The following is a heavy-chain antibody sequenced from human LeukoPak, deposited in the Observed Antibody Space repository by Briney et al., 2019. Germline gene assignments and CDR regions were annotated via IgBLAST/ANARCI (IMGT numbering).Heavy chain of an antibody. V-gene: IGHV3-23*01. CDR1: GFTFSSYA. CDR3: AKEVAPTTGARTSWYYFDY. CDR2: VTASGGDS. Sequence: GGSLRLSCAASGFTFSSYAMSWVRQAPGKGLEWVSTVTASGGDSYHADSVKGRFTVSRDNSKNTVYLQMNNLRAEDTAVYYCAKEVAPTTGARTSWYYFDYWGQGTLVTVSS. D-gene: IGHD1-1*01. J-gene: IGHJ4*02.